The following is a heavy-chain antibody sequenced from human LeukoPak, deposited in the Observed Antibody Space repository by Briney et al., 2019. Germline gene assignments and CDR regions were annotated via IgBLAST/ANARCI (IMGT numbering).Heavy chain of an antibody. CDR3: ARPITMVRGVIDPALDY. CDR1: GYTFTGYY. CDR2: INPKNGGS. V-gene: IGHV1-2*02. D-gene: IGHD3-10*01. J-gene: IGHJ4*02. Sequence: ASVKVSCKASGYTFTGYYMHWVRQAPGQGLEWVGWINPKNGGSNYAQKFQGRVTMTRDTSISTAYMELSRLRSDDTAVYYCARPITMVRGVIDPALDYWGQGTLVTVSS.